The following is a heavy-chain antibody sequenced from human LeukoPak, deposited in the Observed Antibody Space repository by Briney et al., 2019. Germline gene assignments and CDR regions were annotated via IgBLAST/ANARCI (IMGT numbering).Heavy chain of an antibody. V-gene: IGHV3-66*01. D-gene: IGHD4-11*01. CDR2: MYSGGST. J-gene: IGHJ6*02. Sequence: GGSLRLSWSASGFTVSSYYMTWVRQAPGKGLEWVSVMYSGGSTYYADSVKGRVAIPRDNSQNTVCLQMNSVRVEDTAVYYCARSYSNHIFGMDVWGQGTAVTVSS. CDR1: GFTVSSYY. CDR3: ARSYSNHIFGMDV.